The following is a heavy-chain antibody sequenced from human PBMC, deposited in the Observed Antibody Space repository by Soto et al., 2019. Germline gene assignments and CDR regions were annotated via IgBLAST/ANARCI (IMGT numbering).Heavy chain of an antibody. CDR1: GYSFTNYG. CDR2: INAGNGNT. J-gene: IGHJ6*03. Sequence: QVQLVQSGAEVKKPGASVKVSCKASGYSFTNYGIHWVRQAPGQRLEWMGWINAGNGNTKYSQKFQGRVSITRDTSASTAHMELSSLRSEDTALYSCARDKPLLWYGESYNYDMDVWGKGTKVTVSS. CDR3: ARDKPLLWYGESYNYDMDV. V-gene: IGHV1-3*01. D-gene: IGHD3-10*01.